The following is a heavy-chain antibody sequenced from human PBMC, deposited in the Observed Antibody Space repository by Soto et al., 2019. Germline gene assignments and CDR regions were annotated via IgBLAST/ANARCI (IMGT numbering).Heavy chain of an antibody. CDR2: IIPIFGTA. CDR1: GVTFSSYA. J-gene: IGHJ3*02. V-gene: IGHV1-69*06. CDR3: ARVGKLMQLGAFDS. Sequence: AXVNVSCKASGVTFSSYAISWVRQAPGQGLEWMGGIIPIFGTANYAQKFQGRVTITADKSTSTAYMELSSLRSEDTAVYYCARVGKLMQLGAFDSWGQGTMATVSS. D-gene: IGHD1-1*01.